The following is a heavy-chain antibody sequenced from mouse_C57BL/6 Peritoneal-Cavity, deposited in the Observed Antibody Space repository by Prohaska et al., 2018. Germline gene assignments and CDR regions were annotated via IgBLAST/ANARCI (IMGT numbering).Heavy chain of an antibody. D-gene: IGHD2-3*01. V-gene: IGHV1-26*01. Sequence: PGASVKISCKASGYTFTDYYMNWVKQSHGKSLEWIGVSDPNIGVNSYNQKCKGKAKLTVDESASTAYMERRSLTSEDCAVYYCARSGGLLRFAWFAYWGQGTLVTVSA. J-gene: IGHJ3*01. CDR1: GYTFTDYY. CDR2: SDPNIGVN. CDR3: ARSGGLLRFAWFAY.